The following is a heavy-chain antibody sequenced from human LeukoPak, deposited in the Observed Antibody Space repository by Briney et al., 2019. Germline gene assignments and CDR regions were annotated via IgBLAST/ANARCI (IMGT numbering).Heavy chain of an antibody. CDR1: GLTFDRYT. CDR3: AREDSSCWPSRDS. D-gene: IGHD6-19*01. V-gene: IGHV3-43*01. Sequence: GGALRLSXAASGLTFDRYTIPWVRYATRKGLECVSVIARRDNNRHYADSVRGRFTISRDNSTNALYLQMNNLITEDTALYYCAREDSSCWPSRDSCGRGTLVTVSS. J-gene: IGHJ4*03. CDR2: IARRDNNR.